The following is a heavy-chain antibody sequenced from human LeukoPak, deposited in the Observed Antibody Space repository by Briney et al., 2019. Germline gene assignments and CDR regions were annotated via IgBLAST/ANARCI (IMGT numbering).Heavy chain of an antibody. Sequence: GASVKVSCTASGYSFTSFGISWVRQAPGQGLEWMGWISAYNGNTNYAQHLQGRVTMTTDTSTSTAYMELSSLRSEDTAVYYCAVSEPSGYTHYYYYYYMDVWGKGTTVTVSS. J-gene: IGHJ6*03. CDR3: AVSEPSGYTHYYYYYYMDV. D-gene: IGHD3-22*01. CDR2: ISAYNGNT. V-gene: IGHV1-18*01. CDR1: GYSFTSFG.